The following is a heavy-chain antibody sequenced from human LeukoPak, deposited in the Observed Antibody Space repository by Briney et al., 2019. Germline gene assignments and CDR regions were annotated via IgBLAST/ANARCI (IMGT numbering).Heavy chain of an antibody. J-gene: IGHJ2*01. CDR2: INHSGST. V-gene: IGHV4-34*01. Sequence: SETLSLTCAVYGGSFSGYYWSWIRQPPGKGLEWIGEINHSGSTNYNPSLKSRVTISVDTSENQFSLKLSSVTAADTAVYYCARRAKKPGYCSGGSCYSERYFDLWGRGTLVTVSS. CDR1: GGSFSGYY. CDR3: ARRAKKPGYCSGGSCYSERYFDL. D-gene: IGHD2-15*01.